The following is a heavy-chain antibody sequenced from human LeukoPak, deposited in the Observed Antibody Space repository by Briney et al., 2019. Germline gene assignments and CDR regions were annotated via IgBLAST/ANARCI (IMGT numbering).Heavy chain of an antibody. Sequence: SETLSLTCAVYGGSFSGYYWSWIRQPPGKGLEWIGEINHSGSTNYNPSLESRVTISVDTSKNQFSLKLSSVTAADTAVYYCARERPRSYYPNDAFDIWGQGTMVTVSS. V-gene: IGHV4-34*01. CDR1: GGSFSGYY. CDR2: INHSGST. D-gene: IGHD3-10*01. CDR3: ARERPRSYYPNDAFDI. J-gene: IGHJ3*02.